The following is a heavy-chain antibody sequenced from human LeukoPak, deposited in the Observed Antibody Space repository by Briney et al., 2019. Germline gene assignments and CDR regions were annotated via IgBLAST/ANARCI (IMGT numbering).Heavy chain of an antibody. CDR2: INHSGST. CDR3: ARPALLRHYGMDV. V-gene: IGHV4-34*01. D-gene: IGHD3-10*01. J-gene: IGHJ6*02. CDR1: GGSFSGYY. Sequence: SETLSLTCAVYGGSFSGYYWSWIRQPPGKGLEWIGEINHSGSTNYNPSLKSRVTISVDTYKNQFSLKLSAVTAADTAVYYCARPALLRHYGMDVWGQGTTVTVSS.